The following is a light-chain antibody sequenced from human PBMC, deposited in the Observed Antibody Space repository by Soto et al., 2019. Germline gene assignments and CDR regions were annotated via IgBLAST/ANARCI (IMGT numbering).Light chain of an antibody. V-gene: IGKV3-20*01. J-gene: IGKJ1*01. CDR1: QSVSSSY. CDR2: GAS. Sequence: EIVLTQSPGTLSLSPGERATLSCRASQSVSSSYLAWYQQKPGQARRLLIYGASSRATGIPDRFSGSGSETDFTLTISRLKPEDFAVYYCQQYGSSSWTFGQGTKVEIK. CDR3: QQYGSSSWT.